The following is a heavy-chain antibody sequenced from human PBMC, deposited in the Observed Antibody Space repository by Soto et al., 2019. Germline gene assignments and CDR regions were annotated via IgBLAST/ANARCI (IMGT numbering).Heavy chain of an antibody. CDR1: GGTCSSDT. CDR3: AREGDCSSTSCYGGHYYYYMDV. J-gene: IGHJ6*03. Sequence: QVQLVQSGAEVKQPGSSVKVACKASGGTCSSDTISWVLQAPGQGLEWMGRMIPILGIAHYVQKFKGRVTITADKCKSTAYMELSSLRSEDTDVYYCAREGDCSSTSCYGGHYYYYMDVWGKGTTVTVS. CDR2: MIPILGIA. V-gene: IGHV1-69*08. D-gene: IGHD2-2*01.